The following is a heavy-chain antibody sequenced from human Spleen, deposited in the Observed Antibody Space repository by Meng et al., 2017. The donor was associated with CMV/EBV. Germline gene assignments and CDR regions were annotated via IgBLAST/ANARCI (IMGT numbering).Heavy chain of an antibody. CDR1: GFTFSSYS. CDR3: ARAGLGYCSVTSCYNDY. D-gene: IGHD2-2*02. V-gene: IGHV3-48*04. CDR2: ISSSSSTI. J-gene: IGHJ4*02. Sequence: GGSLRLSCAASGFTFSSYSMNWVRQAPGKGLEWVSYISSSSSTIYYADSVKGRFTISRDNAKNSLFLQMSSLRAEDTAMYYCARAGLGYCSVTSCYNDYWGQGTLVTVSS.